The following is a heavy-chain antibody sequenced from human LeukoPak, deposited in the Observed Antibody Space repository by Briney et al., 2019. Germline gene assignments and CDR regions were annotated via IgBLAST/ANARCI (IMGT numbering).Heavy chain of an antibody. CDR2: IIPILGIA. CDR3: ARGRARTYYDILTGYYPYYFDY. Sequence: GASVKVSCKASGGTFSSYAISWVRQAPGQGLEWMGRIIPILGIANYAQKFQGRVTMTRNTSISTAYMELSSLKSEDTAVYYCARGRARTYYDILTGYYPYYFDYWGQGTLVTVSS. J-gene: IGHJ4*02. D-gene: IGHD3-9*01. CDR1: GGTFSSYA. V-gene: IGHV1-69*04.